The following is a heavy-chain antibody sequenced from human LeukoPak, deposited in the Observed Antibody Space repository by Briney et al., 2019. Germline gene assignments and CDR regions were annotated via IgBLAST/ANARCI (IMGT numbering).Heavy chain of an antibody. Sequence: ASVKVSCKASGGTFSSYAISWVRQAPGQGLEWMGGIIPIFGTANYAQKFQGRVTITADESTSTAYMELSSLRSEDTAVYYCARSDGPAPYYFDYWGQGTLVTVSS. D-gene: IGHD5-24*01. V-gene: IGHV1-69*13. J-gene: IGHJ4*02. CDR2: IIPIFGTA. CDR3: ARSDGPAPYYFDY. CDR1: GGTFSSYA.